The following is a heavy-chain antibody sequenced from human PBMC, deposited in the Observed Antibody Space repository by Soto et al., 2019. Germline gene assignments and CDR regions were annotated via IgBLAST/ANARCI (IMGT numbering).Heavy chain of an antibody. CDR3: AKGTDPYISRGTYYRAPYYFDY. D-gene: IGHD3-10*01. CDR2: ISYDGSNK. V-gene: IGHV3-30*18. J-gene: IGHJ4*02. Sequence: GGSLRLSCAASGFTFSSYGMHWVRQAPGKGLEGVAVISYDGSNKYLADSVKGRFTISRDNSKNTLYLQMNSLRAEDTAVYYCAKGTDPYISRGTYYRAPYYFDYWGQGTLVTVSS. CDR1: GFTFSSYG.